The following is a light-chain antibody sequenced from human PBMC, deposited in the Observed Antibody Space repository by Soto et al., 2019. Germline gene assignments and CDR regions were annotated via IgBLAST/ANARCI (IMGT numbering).Light chain of an antibody. V-gene: IGKV3-15*01. CDR3: QQFGNYPLT. J-gene: IGKJ4*01. CDR1: QSVSSN. Sequence: EIVLTQSPGTLSLSPGERASLSCRASQSVSSNLAWYQQKPGQAPRLLIYGASTRATGIPARFSGSGSGTEFTLTISSLQSEDFAVYYCQQFGNYPLTFGGGTKVDIK. CDR2: GAS.